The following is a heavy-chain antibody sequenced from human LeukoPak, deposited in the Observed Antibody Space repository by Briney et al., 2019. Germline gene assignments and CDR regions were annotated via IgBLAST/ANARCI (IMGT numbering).Heavy chain of an antibody. V-gene: IGHV3-21*01. CDR3: ARDPQYCSGGSCYSFDY. CDR1: GFTFSSYA. Sequence: GGSLRLSCAASGFTFSSYAMSWVRQAPGKGLEWVSAISGSSSSYIYYADSVKGRFTISRDNAKNSLYLQMNSLRAEDTAVYYCARDPQYCSGGSCYSFDYWGQGTLVTVSS. CDR2: ISGSSSSYI. J-gene: IGHJ4*02. D-gene: IGHD2-15*01.